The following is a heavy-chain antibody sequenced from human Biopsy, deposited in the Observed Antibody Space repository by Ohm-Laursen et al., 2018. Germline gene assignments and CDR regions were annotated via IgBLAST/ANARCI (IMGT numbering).Heavy chain of an antibody. CDR1: GDSISTFY. Sequence: GTLSLTCTVSGDSISTFYWSWIRQPPGKGLVWIGYVYYTGSTVYNPSLQSRVTISVDTSKNHFSLRLRSVTPADTAIYYCARDRGYYSDRTVPRYFDLWGRGTLVTVSS. J-gene: IGHJ2*01. CDR3: ARDRGYYSDRTVPRYFDL. D-gene: IGHD3-22*01. CDR2: VYYTGST. V-gene: IGHV4-59*01.